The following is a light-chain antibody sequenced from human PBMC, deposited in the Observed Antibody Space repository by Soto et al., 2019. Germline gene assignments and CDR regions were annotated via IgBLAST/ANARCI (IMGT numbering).Light chain of an antibody. CDR1: SSNIGSNY. CDR2: SNN. CDR3: SAWDESLNSVV. Sequence: QAVLTQPLSASGTPGQRVTISCSGSSSNIGSNYVYWYQQLPGTAPKLLIYSNNQRPSGVPDRFSGSKSDTSASLAISGLRSEDEADYYCSAWDESLNSVVFGGGTQLTVL. J-gene: IGLJ2*01. V-gene: IGLV1-47*02.